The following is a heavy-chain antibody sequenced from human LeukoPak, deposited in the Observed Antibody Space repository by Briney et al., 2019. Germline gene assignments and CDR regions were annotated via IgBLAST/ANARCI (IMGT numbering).Heavy chain of an antibody. CDR1: GFTFSSYG. D-gene: IGHD1-26*01. CDR3: AKSGGSYRYLDY. CDR2: ISYDGSNK. Sequence: GGSLRLSCAASGFTFSSYGMHWVRQAPGKGLEWVAVISYDGSNKYYADSVKGRFTISRDNSKNTLYLQMNSLRAEDTAVYYCAKSGGSYRYLDYWGQGTLVTVSS. V-gene: IGHV3-30*18. J-gene: IGHJ4*02.